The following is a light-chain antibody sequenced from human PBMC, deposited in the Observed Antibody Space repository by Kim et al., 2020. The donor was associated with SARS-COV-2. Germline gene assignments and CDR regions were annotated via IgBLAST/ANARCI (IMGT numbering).Light chain of an antibody. CDR1: RTNSRN. J-gene: IGKJ4*01. CDR2: AAS. V-gene: IGKV1-39*01. CDR3: QQSDTSPLT. Sequence: DIQMTQSPTSLSASVGDKVTINCRASRTNSRNVNWYQQKPGRAPNLLIYAASNLQSGVPSRFSGSGSGTDFTLTISGLQREDFATYYCQQSDTSPLTCGGGTKVDIK.